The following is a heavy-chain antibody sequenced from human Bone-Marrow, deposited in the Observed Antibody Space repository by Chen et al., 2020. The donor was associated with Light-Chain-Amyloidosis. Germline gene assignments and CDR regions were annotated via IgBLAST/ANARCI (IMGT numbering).Heavy chain of an antibody. D-gene: IGHD6-25*01. Sequence: QITLKESGPTLVKPTQTLTLTCTFSGFSLTTSGMGVGWTRQPPGKALQWLALIYWDDEKRYSPSLKNSLTFTKATSKNQGGITVTTMDPADTGKYYGAHSSKQRLLRPRKWFDPWGPGIAVTVSS. CDR1: GFSLTTSGMG. V-gene: IGHV2-5*02. CDR2: IYWDDEK. J-gene: IGHJ5*02. CDR3: AHSSKQRLLRPRKWFDP.